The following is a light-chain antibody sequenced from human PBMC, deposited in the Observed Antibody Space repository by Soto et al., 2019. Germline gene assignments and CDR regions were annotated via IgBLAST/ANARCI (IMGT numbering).Light chain of an antibody. CDR2: EVY. Sequence: QSALTQPASVCGSPGQWITISCTGTSSDVGSYNFVSWYKGHQGKAPIVMIYEVYKRPSEVSNRFSGSKSGSTASLTISGIQVEEEGDYYCCSYPGSRNYGFGTGTKLTVL. CDR3: CSYPGSRNYG. J-gene: IGLJ1*01. CDR1: SSDVGSYNF. V-gene: IGLV2-23*02.